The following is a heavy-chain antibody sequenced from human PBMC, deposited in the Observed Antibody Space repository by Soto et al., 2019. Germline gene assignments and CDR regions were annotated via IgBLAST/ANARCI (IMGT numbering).Heavy chain of an antibody. J-gene: IGHJ4*02. CDR3: ASIPGGPPLRYFDY. CDR2: ISSSGSYI. Sequence: GGSLRLSCAASGFTFSSHSMNWVRQAPGKGLEWVSSISSSGSYIYYADSLEGRFAISRDNAKNSLYLQMNSLRAEDTAVYYCASIPGGPPLRYFDYWGQGTLVTVSS. D-gene: IGHD3-10*01. CDR1: GFTFSSHS. V-gene: IGHV3-21*01.